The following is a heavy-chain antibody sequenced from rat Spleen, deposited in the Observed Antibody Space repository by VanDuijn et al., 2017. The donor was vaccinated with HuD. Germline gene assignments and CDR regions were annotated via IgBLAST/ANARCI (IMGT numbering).Heavy chain of an antibody. J-gene: IGHJ4*01. CDR1: GFSLTDYS. CDR2: MWSGGST. V-gene: IGHV2S63*01. D-gene: IGHD1-2*01. Sequence: VHLKESGPGLVQPSQTLSLTCTVSGFSLTDYSVHWVRQPPGKGLEWMGVMWSGGSTAYNSALKSRLSISRDTSKSQVFLKMNSLQTEDTAMYYCTRESVAAIDYVMDAWGQGASVTVSS. CDR3: TRESVAAIDYVMDA.